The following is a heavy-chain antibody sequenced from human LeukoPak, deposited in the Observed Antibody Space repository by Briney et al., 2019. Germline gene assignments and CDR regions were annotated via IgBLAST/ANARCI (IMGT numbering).Heavy chain of an antibody. V-gene: IGHV4-34*01. CDR1: GGSFSGYY. D-gene: IGHD6-13*01. Sequence: SETLSLTCAVNGGSFSGYYWSWIRQPPGKGLEWIGEINHSGSTNYNPSLKSRVTISVDTSKNQFSLKLSSVTAADTAVYYCARGETSSSWYFDYWGQGTLVTVSS. CDR3: ARGETSSSWYFDY. J-gene: IGHJ4*02. CDR2: INHSGST.